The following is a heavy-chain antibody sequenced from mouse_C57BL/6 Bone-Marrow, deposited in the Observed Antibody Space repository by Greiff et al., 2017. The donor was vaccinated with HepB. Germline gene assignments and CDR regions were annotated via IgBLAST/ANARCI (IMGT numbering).Heavy chain of an antibody. Sequence: DVKLVESEGDLVKPGGSLKLSCAASGFTFSSYGMSWVRQTPDKRLEWVATISSGGSYTYYPDSVKGRFTISRDNAKNTLYLQMSSLKSEDTAMYYCARRGLHWYFDVWGTGTTVTVSS. D-gene: IGHD2-4*01. CDR1: GFTFSSYG. CDR3: ARRGLHWYFDV. CDR2: ISSGGSYT. V-gene: IGHV5-6*02. J-gene: IGHJ1*03.